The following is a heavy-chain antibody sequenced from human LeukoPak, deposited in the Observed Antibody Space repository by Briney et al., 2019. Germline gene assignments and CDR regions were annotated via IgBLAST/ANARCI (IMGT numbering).Heavy chain of an antibody. J-gene: IGHJ3*02. CDR2: INPSGGST. V-gene: IGHV1-46*01. CDR3: ASLLVLRYLTHDAFDI. CDR1: GYTFTSYY. D-gene: IGHD3-9*01. Sequence: ASVKVSCKASGYTFTSYYMHWVRQAPGQGLEWMGIINPSGGSTRYAQKFQGRVTMTRDMSTSTVYMELSSLRSEDTAVYYCASLLVLRYLTHDAFDIWGQGTMVTVSS.